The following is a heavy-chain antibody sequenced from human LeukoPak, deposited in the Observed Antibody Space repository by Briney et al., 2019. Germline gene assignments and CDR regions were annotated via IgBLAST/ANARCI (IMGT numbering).Heavy chain of an antibody. CDR1: VFTFSSYW. D-gene: IGHD3-3*01. CDR2: INSDGSST. V-gene: IGHV3-74*01. J-gene: IGHJ4*02. CDR3: ARGFDYGDY. Sequence: PGGSLRLSCAASVFTFSSYWMHWVRQAPGKGLVWISHINSDGSSTSYADSVKGRFTISRDNAKNTLYLQMNSLRAEDTAVYYCARGFDYGDYWGQGTLVAVSS.